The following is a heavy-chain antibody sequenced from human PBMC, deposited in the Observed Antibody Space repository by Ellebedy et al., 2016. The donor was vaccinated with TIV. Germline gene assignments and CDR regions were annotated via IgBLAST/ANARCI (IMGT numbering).Heavy chain of an antibody. J-gene: IGHJ4*02. CDR1: GFTFSHYA. CDR3: ARGGLVMTTVTTRPVDW. CDR2: VSYDGNTK. V-gene: IGHV3-30*04. Sequence: GESLKISCAASGFTFSHYAMHWVRQAPGKGLEWVAEVSYDGNTKYYTDSVKGRFTISRDNSNNTLYLQMNSLRPEDTAVYYCARGGLVMTTVTTRPVDWWGQGTLVIVSS. D-gene: IGHD4-11*01.